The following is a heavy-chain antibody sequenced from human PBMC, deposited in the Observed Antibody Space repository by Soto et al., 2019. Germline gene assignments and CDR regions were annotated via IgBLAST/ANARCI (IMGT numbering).Heavy chain of an antibody. CDR3: TTATKGPALYTLGSQDWFDS. V-gene: IGHV1-69*06. D-gene: IGHD4-17*01. CDR1: GGTFISHA. CDR2: IIPVTETT. Sequence: SVKVSCKASGGTFISHAINWVRQVPGQGLEWMGVIIPVTETTNYAQKFQGRVTISADKSTSTVYMELSSLRSEDTAVYYCTTATKGPALYTLGSQDWFDSWGQGTLVTVSS. J-gene: IGHJ5*01.